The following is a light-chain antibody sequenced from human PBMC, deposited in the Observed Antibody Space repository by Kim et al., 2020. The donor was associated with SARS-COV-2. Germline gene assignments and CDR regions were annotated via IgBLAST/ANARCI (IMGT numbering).Light chain of an antibody. CDR2: WAS. Sequence: DIVMTQSPDSLAVFLGERATINCKSSQRVLYSSNNKNYLAWYQQKPGQPPKLLIYWASTRESGVPDRFSGSGSGTDSTLTISGLQAEDVAVYYCQQYYSAPRTFGQGTKLEI. V-gene: IGKV4-1*01. CDR3: QQYYSAPRT. J-gene: IGKJ2*01. CDR1: QRVLYSSNNKNY.